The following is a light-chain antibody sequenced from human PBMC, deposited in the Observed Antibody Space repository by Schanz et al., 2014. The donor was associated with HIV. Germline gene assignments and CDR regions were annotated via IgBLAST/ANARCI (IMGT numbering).Light chain of an antibody. V-gene: IGKV3-20*01. J-gene: IGKJ1*01. Sequence: DIVLTQSPGTLSLSPGEGATLSCRASQNVSTNYLTWYQQKPGQAPRLLIYGASSRATGIPDRFSGSGSGTEFTLTIDSLQSEDLAVYFCQQYNNWPRTFGRGTKVEIK. CDR1: QNVSTNY. CDR2: GAS. CDR3: QQYNNWPRT.